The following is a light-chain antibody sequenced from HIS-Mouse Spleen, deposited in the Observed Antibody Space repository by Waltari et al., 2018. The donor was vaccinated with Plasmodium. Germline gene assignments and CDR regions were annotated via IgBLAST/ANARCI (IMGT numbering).Light chain of an antibody. J-gene: IGLJ3*02. Sequence: SYELTQPPSVSVSPGQTARITCSGDALPKKYAYWYQQKSGQAPVLVIYEDSKRPSRVPGGCLGSSSVTMATLTISGTQMQDEATYAWYSTDSSGNHRVFGGGTKLTVL. CDR2: EDS. V-gene: IGLV3-10*01. CDR1: ALPKKY. CDR3: YSTDSSGNHRV.